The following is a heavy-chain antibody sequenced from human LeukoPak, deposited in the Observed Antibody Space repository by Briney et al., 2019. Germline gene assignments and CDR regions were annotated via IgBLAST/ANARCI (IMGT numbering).Heavy chain of an antibody. D-gene: IGHD5-18*01. CDR1: GYTFTAYY. J-gene: IGHJ4*02. Sequence: ASVKVSCKPSGYTFTAYYMHWVRQAPGQGLEWMGWINPNSGGTNYAQKFQGWVTMTRDTSISTAYMELSRLRSDDTAVYYCARDAEGYSYGLNYWGQGTLVTVSS. CDR3: ARDAEGYSYGLNY. V-gene: IGHV1-2*04. CDR2: INPNSGGT.